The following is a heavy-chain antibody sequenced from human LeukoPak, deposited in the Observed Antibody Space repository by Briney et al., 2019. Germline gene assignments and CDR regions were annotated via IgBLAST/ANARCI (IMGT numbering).Heavy chain of an antibody. Sequence: PGGSLRLSCAASGFTFSSYWMSWVRQAPGKGLEWVSYISSSSSTIYYADSVKGRFIISRDNAKNSLYLQMNSLRAEDTAVYYCARDASGYSTYWGQGTLVTVSS. CDR3: ARDASGYSTY. J-gene: IGHJ4*02. V-gene: IGHV3-48*01. CDR2: ISSSSSTI. D-gene: IGHD6-13*01. CDR1: GFTFSSYW.